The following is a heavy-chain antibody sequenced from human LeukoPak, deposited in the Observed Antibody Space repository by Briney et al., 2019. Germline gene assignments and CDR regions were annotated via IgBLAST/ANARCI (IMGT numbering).Heavy chain of an antibody. V-gene: IGHV3-74*01. Sequence: GGSLRLSCAASGYTFGSYWMYWVRHAPGKGLVWVSRINNDGSSTIYADSVKGRFTISRDNAKNTLYLQMNSLRDDDTAVYYCVRDNGGEHLWGQGTLVTVSS. D-gene: IGHD3-16*01. J-gene: IGHJ4*02. CDR3: VRDNGGEHL. CDR2: INNDGSST. CDR1: GYTFGSYW.